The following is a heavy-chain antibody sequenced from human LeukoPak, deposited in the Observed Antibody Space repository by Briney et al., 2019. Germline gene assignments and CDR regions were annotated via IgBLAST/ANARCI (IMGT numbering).Heavy chain of an antibody. CDR3: ARHPLYGSGSYYTPYYMDV. J-gene: IGHJ6*03. V-gene: IGHV4-39*01. CDR1: GGSISSSTYY. Sequence: PSETLSLTCTVSGGSISSSTYYWGWIRQPPGKGLEWIGSIYYSGSTYYNPSLKSRVTISVDTSKHQFSLKLSSVPAADTAVYYCARHPLYGSGSYYTPYYMDVWGKGTTVTISS. D-gene: IGHD3-10*01. CDR2: IYYSGST.